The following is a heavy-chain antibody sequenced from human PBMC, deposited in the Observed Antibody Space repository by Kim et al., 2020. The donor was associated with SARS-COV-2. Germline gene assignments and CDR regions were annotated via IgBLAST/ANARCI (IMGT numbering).Heavy chain of an antibody. CDR3: AKSVHCRGGTCYEALSD. V-gene: IGHV3-30*02. D-gene: IGHD2-15*01. J-gene: IGHJ4*02. Sequence: SVKGRFTVYRDNSKNALYLHMNSLSTEDTAVYYCAKSVHCRGGTCYEALSDWGQGTLVTVSS.